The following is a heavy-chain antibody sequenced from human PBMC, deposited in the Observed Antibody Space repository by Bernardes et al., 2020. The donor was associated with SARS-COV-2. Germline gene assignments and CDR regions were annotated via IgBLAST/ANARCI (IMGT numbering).Heavy chain of an antibody. Sequence: SETLSLTCTVSGGSISSYYWSWLRQPPGKGLEWIGYIYYSGSTNYNPSLKSRVTISVDTSKNQFSLKLSSVTAADTAVYYCARGFDYWGQGTLVTVSS. V-gene: IGHV4-59*01. CDR2: IYYSGST. J-gene: IGHJ4*02. CDR3: ARGFDY. CDR1: GGSISSYY.